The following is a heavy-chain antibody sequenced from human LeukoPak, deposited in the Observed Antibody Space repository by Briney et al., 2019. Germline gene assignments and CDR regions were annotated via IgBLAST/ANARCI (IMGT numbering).Heavy chain of an antibody. J-gene: IGHJ4*02. CDR1: GFTFSSYS. D-gene: IGHD3-22*01. V-gene: IGHV3-23*01. CDR2: ISNSGDDT. CDR3: ATHSVYYSPFDY. Sequence: GGSLRLSCAVSGFTFSSYSMNWVRQAPGKGLDWVSAISNSGDDTYSADSVKGRFTISRDNSKNTVYLQMSSLRAEDTAVYYCATHSVYYSPFDYWGQGTPVTVSS.